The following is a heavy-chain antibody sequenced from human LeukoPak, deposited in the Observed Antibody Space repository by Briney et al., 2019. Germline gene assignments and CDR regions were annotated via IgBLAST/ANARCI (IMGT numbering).Heavy chain of an antibody. J-gene: IGHJ6*03. CDR2: IDTDGSST. V-gene: IGHV3-74*01. Sequence: PGGPLRLSCAASGFTFSSFWMHWVRQAPGKGLVWVSRIDTDGSSTVYADSVKGRFTSSRDNAKNTLYLQMNSLRAEDTAVYYCARSEYSSTWYGDHYYYYMDVWGKGTTVTVSS. CDR3: ARSEYSSTWYGDHYYYYMDV. D-gene: IGHD6-13*01. CDR1: GFTFSSFW.